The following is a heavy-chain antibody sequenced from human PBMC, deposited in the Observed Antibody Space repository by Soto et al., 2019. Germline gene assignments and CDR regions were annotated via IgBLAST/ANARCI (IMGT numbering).Heavy chain of an antibody. V-gene: IGHV1-69*01. Sequence: QVQLVQSWAEVKKPGSSVKVSCKASGGTFSSYAISWVRQAPGQGLEWMGGIIPIFGTANYAQKFQGRVTITADESTSTAYMELSSLRSEDTAVYYCAEGVPGQSYYYYGMDVWGQGTTVTVSS. CDR3: AEGVPGQSYYYYGMDV. J-gene: IGHJ6*02. CDR2: IIPIFGTA. CDR1: GGTFSSYA. D-gene: IGHD2-2*01.